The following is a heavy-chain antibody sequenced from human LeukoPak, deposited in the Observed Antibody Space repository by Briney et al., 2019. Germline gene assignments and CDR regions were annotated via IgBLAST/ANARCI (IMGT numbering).Heavy chain of an antibody. Sequence: ASVKVSCKASGYTFTSYGISWVRQAPGQGLEWMGWISAYNGNTNYAQKLQGRVTMTTDTSTSTAYMELRSLRSDDTAVYYCARGEKYDFWSGYPDWWGQGTLVTVSS. CDR3: ARGEKYDFWSGYPDW. J-gene: IGHJ4*02. V-gene: IGHV1-18*01. CDR2: ISAYNGNT. D-gene: IGHD3-3*01. CDR1: GYTFTSYG.